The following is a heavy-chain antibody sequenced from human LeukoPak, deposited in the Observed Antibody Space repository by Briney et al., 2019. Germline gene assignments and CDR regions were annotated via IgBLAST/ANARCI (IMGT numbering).Heavy chain of an antibody. J-gene: IGHJ6*03. CDR1: GGSLSSTSYY. Sequence: SETLSLTGTVSGGSLSSTSYYWGWIRQPPGKGLEWIGNFYYSGSTYSNPSLKSRFTISVDTSTNQFSLKLSSVTAADTAVYYCASQGWYMDIFFHMDVWGKGTTVTISS. V-gene: IGHV4-39*01. CDR3: ASQGWYMDIFFHMDV. CDR2: FYYSGST. D-gene: IGHD6-19*01.